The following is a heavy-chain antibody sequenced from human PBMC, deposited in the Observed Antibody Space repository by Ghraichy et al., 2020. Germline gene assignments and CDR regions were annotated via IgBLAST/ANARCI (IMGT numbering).Heavy chain of an antibody. D-gene: IGHD3-16*01. V-gene: IGHV3-74*01. CDR1: GFTFSPYW. J-gene: IGHJ3*02. CDR3: ARDRGRPDAFDI. Sequence: GGSLRLSCAASGFTFSPYWMHWVRQAPGKGLVWVSHINSDESRTIYADSVKGRFTISRDNAKNTLYLQMNSLRDEDTAVYYCARDRGRPDAFDIWGQGTMVTVSS. CDR2: INSDESRT.